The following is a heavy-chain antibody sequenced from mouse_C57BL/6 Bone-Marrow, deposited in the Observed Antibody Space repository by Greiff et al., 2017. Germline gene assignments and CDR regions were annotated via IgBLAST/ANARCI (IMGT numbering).Heavy chain of an antibody. D-gene: IGHD4-1*01. J-gene: IGHJ3*01. CDR2: ISSGSSTI. CDR3: AKLGAY. Sequence: EVQGVESGGGLVKPGGSLKLSCAASGFTFSDYGMHWVRQAPEKGLEWVAYISSGSSTIYYADTVKGRFTISRDNAKNTLFLQMTSLMSEDTAMYYCAKLGAYWGQGTLVTVSA. CDR1: GFTFSDYG. V-gene: IGHV5-17*01.